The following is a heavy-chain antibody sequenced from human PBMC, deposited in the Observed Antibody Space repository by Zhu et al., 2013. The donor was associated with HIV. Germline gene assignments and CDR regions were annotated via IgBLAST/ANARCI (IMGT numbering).Heavy chain of an antibody. CDR3: AVGVTMIVVVITPGGFDY. D-gene: IGHD3-22*01. J-gene: IGHJ4*02. CDR1: GGTFSSYA. Sequence: QVQLVQSGAEVKKPGSSVKVSCKASGGTFSSYAISWVRQAPGQGLEWMGGIIPIFGTANYAQKFQGRVTITADESTSTAYMELSSLRSEDTAVYYCAVGVTMIVVVITPGGFDYWGQGTLVTVSS. V-gene: IGHV1-69*01. CDR2: IIPIFGTA.